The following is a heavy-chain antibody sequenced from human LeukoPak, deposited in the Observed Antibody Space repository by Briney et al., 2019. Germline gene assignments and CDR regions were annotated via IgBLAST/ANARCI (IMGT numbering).Heavy chain of an antibody. D-gene: IGHD2-8*01. Sequence: GASVKVSCKDSGYTFTDFAMSWGRHGLGQGGEWMGKISVYNGHTNSVQKFQGRVTMTRDTSTSTTYMELRSLRPDDTAVYFCARNGGPGPYYFDFWGQGTLVTVSS. V-gene: IGHV1-18*01. CDR3: ARNGGPGPYYFDF. CDR1: GYTFTDFA. J-gene: IGHJ4*02. CDR2: ISVYNGHT.